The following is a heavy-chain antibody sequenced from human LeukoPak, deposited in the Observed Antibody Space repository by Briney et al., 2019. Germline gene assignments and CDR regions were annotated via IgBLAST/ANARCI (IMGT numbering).Heavy chain of an antibody. CDR1: GFTFDDYT. V-gene: IGHV3-43*01. J-gene: IGHJ4*02. D-gene: IGHD5-18*01. Sequence: GGSLRPSCAASGFTFDDYTMHWVRQAPGKGLEWVSLISWDGGSTYYADSVKGRFTISRDNSKNSLYLQMNSLRTEDTALYYCAKAVYSYGAPHFDYWGQGTLVTVSS. CDR3: AKAVYSYGAPHFDY. CDR2: ISWDGGST.